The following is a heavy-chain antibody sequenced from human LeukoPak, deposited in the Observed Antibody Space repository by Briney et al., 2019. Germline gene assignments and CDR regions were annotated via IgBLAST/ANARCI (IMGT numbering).Heavy chain of an antibody. V-gene: IGHV3-23*01. CDR1: GFTFSSYA. CDR3: ARDEPTVTTGPPVGS. J-gene: IGHJ4*02. D-gene: IGHD4-17*01. CDR2: ISGSGGST. Sequence: GGSLRLSCAASGFTFSSYAMSWVRQAPGKGLEWVSAISGSGGSTYYADSVKGRFTISRDNSKNTLYLQMNSLRVEDTAVYYCARDEPTVTTGPPVGSWGQGTLVTVSS.